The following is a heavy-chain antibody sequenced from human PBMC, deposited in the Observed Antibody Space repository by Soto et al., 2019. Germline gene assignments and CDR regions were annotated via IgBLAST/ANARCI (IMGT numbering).Heavy chain of an antibody. CDR1: GFTFSSYS. D-gene: IGHD2-15*01. CDR2: ISSSSSYI. V-gene: IGHV3-21*01. CDR3: ARERCSGGSCSSDAFDI. J-gene: IGHJ3*02. Sequence: EVQLVESGGGLVKPGGSLRLSCAASGFTFSSYSMNWVRQAPGKGLEWVSSISSSSSYIYYADSVKGRFTISRDNAKNSLYLQMNSLRAEDTAVYYCARERCSGGSCSSDAFDIWGQGTMVTVSS.